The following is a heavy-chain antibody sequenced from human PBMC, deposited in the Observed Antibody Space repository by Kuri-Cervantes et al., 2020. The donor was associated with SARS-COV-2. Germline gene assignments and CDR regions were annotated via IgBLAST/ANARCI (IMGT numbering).Heavy chain of an antibody. CDR1: GGTFSSYA. J-gene: IGHJ4*02. V-gene: IGHV1-69*13. CDR2: IIPIFGTA. D-gene: IGHD3-10*01. CDR3: ASLGGAGDLSPPFDY. Sequence: VKVSCPASGGTFSSYAISWVRQAPGQGLEWMGGIIPIFGTANYAPNFQGRVTITADESTSTAYMELSSLRSADTAVYYCASLGGAGDLSPPFDYWGQGTLVTVSS.